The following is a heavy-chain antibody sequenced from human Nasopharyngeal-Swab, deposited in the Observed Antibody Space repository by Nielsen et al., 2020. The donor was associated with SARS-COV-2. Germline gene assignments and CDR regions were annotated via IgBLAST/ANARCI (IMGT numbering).Heavy chain of an antibody. CDR1: GFTFDDYA. J-gene: IGHJ4*02. V-gene: IGHV3-9*01. D-gene: IGHD3-10*01. Sequence: SLKISCAASGFTFDDYAMHWVRQAPGKGLEWGSGIRWNSGSIGYADSVKGRFTISRDNAKNSLYLQMNSLRAEDTALYYCASNSSYYYGSVIDYWGQGPLVTVSS. CDR2: IRWNSGSI. CDR3: ASNSSYYYGSVIDY.